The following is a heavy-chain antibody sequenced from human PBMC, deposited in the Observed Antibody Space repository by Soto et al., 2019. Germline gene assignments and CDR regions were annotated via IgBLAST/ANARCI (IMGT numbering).Heavy chain of an antibody. V-gene: IGHV3-15*07. CDR2: IKTKTDGGTT. D-gene: IGHD3-10*01. Sequence: TVWPLRLSCSASYFTFNNAWMKWVLQTPCRGLEWVGRIKTKTDGGTTDYAAPVTGRFTISRDDSKNTVYLEMNSLKAEDTAVYYCSTGLGTYYARFDYWGRGTLVTVSS. CDR1: YFTFNNAW. J-gene: IGHJ4*02. CDR3: STGLGTYYARFDY.